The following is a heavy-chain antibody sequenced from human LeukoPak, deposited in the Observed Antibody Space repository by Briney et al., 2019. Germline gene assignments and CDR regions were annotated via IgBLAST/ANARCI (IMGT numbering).Heavy chain of an antibody. CDR1: GYSFINYG. V-gene: IGHV1-18*01. J-gene: IGHJ4*02. D-gene: IGHD3-10*01. CDR2: ISGYNANR. Sequence: ASVKVSCKASGYSFINYGMSWVRQAPGQGLEWMGWISGYNANRDYAQKFQDRVTMTIDTSATTAYMELRSLRSDDTALYYCARDLTTYGQWNYFDYWGQGTLVTVSS. CDR3: ARDLTTYGQWNYFDY.